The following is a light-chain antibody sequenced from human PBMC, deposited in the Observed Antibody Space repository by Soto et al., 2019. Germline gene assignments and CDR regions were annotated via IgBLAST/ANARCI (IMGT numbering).Light chain of an antibody. J-gene: IGLJ2*01. CDR1: SSNIGCNT. Sequence: QSVLTQSPSASGTPGQRVTISCSGSSSNIGCNTVNWYQQLPGTAPKLLIYTNNQRPSGVPDRFSGSKSGTSASLAISGLQSEDEADYYCAAWDDSLNGVVFGGGTKLTVL. V-gene: IGLV1-44*01. CDR3: AAWDDSLNGVV. CDR2: TNN.